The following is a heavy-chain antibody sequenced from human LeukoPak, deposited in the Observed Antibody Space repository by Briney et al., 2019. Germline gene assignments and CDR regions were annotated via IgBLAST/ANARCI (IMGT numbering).Heavy chain of an antibody. V-gene: IGHV4-59*12. CDR1: GGSISSYY. D-gene: IGHD1-26*01. CDR3: ARDLGRNWFDP. J-gene: IGHJ5*02. Sequence: SETLSLTCTVSGGSISSYYWSWIRQPPGKGLEWIGYIYYSGSTNYNPSLKSRVTISVDRSKNQFSLKLSSVTAADTAVYYCARDLGRNWFDPWGQGTLVTVSS. CDR2: IYYSGST.